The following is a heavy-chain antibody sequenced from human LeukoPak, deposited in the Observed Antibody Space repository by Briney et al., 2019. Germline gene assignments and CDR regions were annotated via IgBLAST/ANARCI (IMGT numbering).Heavy chain of an antibody. V-gene: IGHV4-4*07. D-gene: IGHD2-15*01. J-gene: IGHJ4*02. CDR1: GGSISSYY. CDR2: IYTSGST. CDR3: ARGGAGYCSGGSCYVDY. Sequence: SETLSLTCTVSGGSISSYYWSWIRQPAGKGLEWIGRIYTSGSTNYNPSLKSRVTMSVDTSKNQFSLMLSSVTAAATAVYYCARGGAGYCSGGSCYVDYWGQGTLVTVSS.